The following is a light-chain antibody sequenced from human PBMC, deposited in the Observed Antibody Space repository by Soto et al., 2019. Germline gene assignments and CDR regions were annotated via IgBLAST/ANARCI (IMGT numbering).Light chain of an antibody. CDR2: DVT. J-gene: IGLJ3*02. CDR3: SSYTRGNSWV. Sequence: QSALTQPASVSGSPGQSITISCTGTSSDVGGYNYVSWYQQHPGKAPKLMIYDVTNRPSGVSDRFSGSKSGNTASLTISGLQAEDEAYYFCSSYTRGNSWVFGGGTKLTVL. CDR1: SSDVGGYNY. V-gene: IGLV2-14*03.